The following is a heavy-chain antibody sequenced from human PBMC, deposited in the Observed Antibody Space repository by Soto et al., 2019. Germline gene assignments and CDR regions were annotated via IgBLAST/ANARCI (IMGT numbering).Heavy chain of an antibody. CDR1: GFTFSSYS. CDR3: ARNDRPYYYYYDGMDV. V-gene: IGHV3-48*02. D-gene: IGHD1-1*01. Sequence: EVQLVESGGGLVQPGGSLRLSCAASGFTFSSYSMNWVRQAPGKGLEWVSYISSSSSTIYYADSVKGRFTISRDNAKNSLYRQMNSLRDEDTAVYYCARNDRPYYYYYDGMDVWGQGTTVTVSS. CDR2: ISSSSSTI. J-gene: IGHJ6*02.